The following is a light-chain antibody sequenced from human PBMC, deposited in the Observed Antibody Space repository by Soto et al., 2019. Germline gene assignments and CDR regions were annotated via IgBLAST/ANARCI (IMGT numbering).Light chain of an antibody. J-gene: IGKJ5*01. CDR2: GAS. V-gene: IGKV3-20*01. Sequence: EIVLTQSPGTLSLSPGERATLSCRASQSVSSSYLAWYQQKPGQAPRLLIYGASSRATGIPDRFSGSGSGTDFTLTISRLEPEDFAVYYRQKYGSSPIPFGQGTRLEIK. CDR3: QKYGSSPIP. CDR1: QSVSSSY.